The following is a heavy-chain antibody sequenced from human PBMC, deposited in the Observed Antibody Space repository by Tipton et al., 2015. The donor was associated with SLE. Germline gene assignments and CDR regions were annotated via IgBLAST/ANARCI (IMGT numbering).Heavy chain of an antibody. Sequence: TLSLTCSVSGDTIRSYSWSWVRQPAGKGLEWIGRMYTSGSTDYNPSLKSRVTISVDTSKGQFSLNLSSVTAADTAVYYCAISSGWPGFDLWGQGTLVTVSS. CDR1: GDTIRSYS. J-gene: IGHJ4*02. CDR3: AISSGWPGFDL. V-gene: IGHV4-4*07. D-gene: IGHD6-19*01. CDR2: MYTSGST.